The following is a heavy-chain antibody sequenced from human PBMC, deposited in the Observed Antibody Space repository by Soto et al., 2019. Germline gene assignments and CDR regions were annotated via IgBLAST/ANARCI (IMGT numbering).Heavy chain of an antibody. V-gene: IGHV4-30-4*01. CDR2: IYYTGVT. CDR1: SGSISSGDYY. Sequence: SETLSLTCTVSSGSISSGDYYWSWIRQSPGEGLEWIGHIYYTGVTYYNPSLRSRVTIAVDTSKNEFSLKLSSVTAADTAVYYCARGGGMIRWLDPWGQGTLVTVSS. D-gene: IGHD3-16*01. J-gene: IGHJ5*02. CDR3: ARGGGMIRWLDP.